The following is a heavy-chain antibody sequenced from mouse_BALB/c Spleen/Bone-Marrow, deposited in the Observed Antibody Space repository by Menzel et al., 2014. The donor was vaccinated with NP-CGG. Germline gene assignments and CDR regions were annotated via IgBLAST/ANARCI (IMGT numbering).Heavy chain of an antibody. D-gene: IGHD2-3*01. Sequence: VQLQPSGADLAKPRASVKMSCKASGYTFTNYWMHWVKQRPGKGLEWIGYIDPSTGYTEYNQKFKDKATLTADKSSSTAYMQRSSLTSEDSAVYYCARGGIYDGYSYWGQGTLVTVSA. J-gene: IGHJ3*01. V-gene: IGHV1-7*01. CDR3: ARGGIYDGYSY. CDR1: GYTFTNYW. CDR2: IDPSTGYT.